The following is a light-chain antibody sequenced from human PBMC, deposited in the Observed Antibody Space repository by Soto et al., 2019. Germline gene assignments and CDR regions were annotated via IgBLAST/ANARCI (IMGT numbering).Light chain of an antibody. CDR3: QVWDSDSDPSYV. J-gene: IGLJ1*01. V-gene: IGLV3-21*02. Sequence: ELTQPPSVSVAPGQTARITCGGNNIGAYSVYWYQQKPGQAPVLVVYDDTNRPSGIPGRFSGSNSGNTATLTISSVEAGDEAAYYCQVWDSDSDPSYVFGGGTKVTVL. CDR2: DDT. CDR1: NIGAYS.